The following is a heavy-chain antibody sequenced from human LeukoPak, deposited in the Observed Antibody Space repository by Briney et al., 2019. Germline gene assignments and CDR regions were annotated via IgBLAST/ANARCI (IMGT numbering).Heavy chain of an antibody. Sequence: SETLSLTCAAYGGSFSGYYWSWIRQPPGKGLEWIGEINHSGSTNYNPSLKSRVTISVDTSKNQFSLKLSSVTAADTAVYYCARERNVLLWFGELLGYFDYWGQGTLVTVSS. CDR2: INHSGST. CDR3: ARERNVLLWFGELLGYFDY. D-gene: IGHD3-10*01. J-gene: IGHJ4*02. V-gene: IGHV4-34*01. CDR1: GGSFSGYY.